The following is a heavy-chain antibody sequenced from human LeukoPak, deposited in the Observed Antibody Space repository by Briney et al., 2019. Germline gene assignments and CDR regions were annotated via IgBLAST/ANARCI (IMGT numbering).Heavy chain of an antibody. CDR1: GGSFSGYY. D-gene: IGHD3-10*01. CDR2: INHSGST. V-gene: IGHV4-34*01. Sequence: PSETLSLTCAVYGGSFSGYYWSWIRQPPGKGLEWIGEINHSGSTNYNPSLKSRVTISVDTSKNQFSLKLSSVTAADTAVYYCARCDYYGSGTHWGQGTLVTVSS. CDR3: ARCDYYGSGTH. J-gene: IGHJ4*02.